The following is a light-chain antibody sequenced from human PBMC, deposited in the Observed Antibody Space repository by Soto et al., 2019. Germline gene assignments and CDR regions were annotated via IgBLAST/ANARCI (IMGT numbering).Light chain of an antibody. CDR1: QSVSSSY. V-gene: IGKV3-20*01. CDR3: QHYGNSWWT. CDR2: GAS. Sequence: EIVLTQSPGTLSLSPGERATLSCRASQSVSSSYLAWYQQKPGQAPRLLISGASGRATGIPVRFSSGGSETDFTLTISRMEPEDFAVYYCQHYGNSWWTFGPGPKV. J-gene: IGKJ1*01.